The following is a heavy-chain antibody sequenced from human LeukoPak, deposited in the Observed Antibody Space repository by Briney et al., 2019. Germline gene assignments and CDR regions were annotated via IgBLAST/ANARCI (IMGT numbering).Heavy chain of an antibody. CDR1: GGSFCCYY. J-gene: IGHJ4*02. V-gene: IGHV4-34*01. D-gene: IGHD1-14*01. Sequence: SETLSLTCDLYGGSFCCYYWSWIRQTPGKGLEWIGEISHSGSTNYNPSLKSRVTISVDTSKSQFSLKLTSVTAAHTAVYFCATTPGIMGQNPRPFDYWGQGTLVTVSS. CDR2: ISHSGST. CDR3: ATTPGIMGQNPRPFDY.